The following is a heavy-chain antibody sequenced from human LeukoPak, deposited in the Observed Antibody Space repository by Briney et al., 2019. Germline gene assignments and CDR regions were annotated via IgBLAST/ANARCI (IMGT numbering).Heavy chain of an antibody. V-gene: IGHV4-30-4*01. CDR2: IYYSGST. J-gene: IGHJ4*02. Sequence: SQTLSLTCTVSGGSISSGDYYWSWIRQPPGKGLEWIGYIYYSGSTYYNPSLKSRVTISVDTSKNQFSLKLSSVTAADTAVYYCASRKVDSSGYEQFDYWGQGTLVTVSS. CDR1: GGSISSGDYY. D-gene: IGHD3-22*01. CDR3: ASRKVDSSGYEQFDY.